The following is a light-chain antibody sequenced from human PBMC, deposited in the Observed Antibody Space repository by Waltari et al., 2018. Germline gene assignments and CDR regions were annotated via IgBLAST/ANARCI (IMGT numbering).Light chain of an antibody. CDR2: RAS. Sequence: ETVVTQSPATLSVSPGERVTLSCTTSQSIGSSLAWYQQNPGQAPRLLIYRASTRATGIPARFSGSGSETEFTLTISSLQSEDFAVYYCQQYNNWPPGTFGQGTKVEI. J-gene: IGKJ1*01. CDR1: QSIGSS. CDR3: QQYNNWPPGT. V-gene: IGKV3-15*01.